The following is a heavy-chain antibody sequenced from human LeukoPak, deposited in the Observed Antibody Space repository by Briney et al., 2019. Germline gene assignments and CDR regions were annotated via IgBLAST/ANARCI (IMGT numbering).Heavy chain of an antibody. D-gene: IGHD5-18*01. CDR2: IKRDGSEK. Sequence: GGSLRLSCAASGFTFSTYWMTWFRQAPGKGLEWVANIKRDGSEKYYVDSLKGRFTISRDNAKNSLYLQMNSLRAEDTAVYYCARGRGNSYVWGQGTMVSVSS. J-gene: IGHJ3*01. CDR1: GFTFSTYW. V-gene: IGHV3-7*01. CDR3: ARGRGNSYV.